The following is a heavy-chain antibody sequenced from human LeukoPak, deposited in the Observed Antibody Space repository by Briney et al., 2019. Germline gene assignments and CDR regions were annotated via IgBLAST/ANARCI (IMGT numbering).Heavy chain of an antibody. V-gene: IGHV1-18*04. CDR1: GYTFTGYY. D-gene: IGHD2-2*01. CDR2: ISAYNGNT. CDR3: AREILVPAANLDY. Sequence: ASVKVSCKASGYTFTGYYMHWVRQAPGQGLEWMGWISAYNGNTNYAQKLQGRVTMTTDTSTSTAYMELWSLRSDDTAVYYCAREILVPAANLDYWGQGTLVTVSS. J-gene: IGHJ4*02.